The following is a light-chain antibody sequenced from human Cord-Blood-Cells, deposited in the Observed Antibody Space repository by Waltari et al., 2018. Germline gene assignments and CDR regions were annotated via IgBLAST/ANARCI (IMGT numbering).Light chain of an antibody. CDR3: NSRDSSGNYYV. Sequence: SSELTQDPAVSVALGQTVRITCQGDSLRSYYASWDQQKPGQAPVLVIYAKNNRPSGLPDRFPGSSSGNTASLTITGAQAEDEAEYYCNSRDSSGNYYVFGTGTKVTVL. CDR1: SLRSYY. V-gene: IGLV3-19*01. J-gene: IGLJ1*01. CDR2: AKN.